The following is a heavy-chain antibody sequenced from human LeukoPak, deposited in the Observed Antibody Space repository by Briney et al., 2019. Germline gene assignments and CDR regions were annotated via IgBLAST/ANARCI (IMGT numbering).Heavy chain of an antibody. V-gene: IGHV4-59*01. D-gene: IGHD2-15*01. Sequence: TPSETLSLTCTVSGGSISSYYWSWIRQPPGKGLEWIGYIYYSGSTNYNPSLKSRVTISLDTSKNQFSLKLSSVTAADTAVYYCTRGSWWELLGGDYWGQGTLVTVSS. CDR2: IYYSGST. J-gene: IGHJ4*02. CDR3: TRGSWWELLGGDY. CDR1: GGSISSYY.